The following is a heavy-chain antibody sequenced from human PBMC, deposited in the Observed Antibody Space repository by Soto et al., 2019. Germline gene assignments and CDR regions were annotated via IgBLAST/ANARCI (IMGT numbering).Heavy chain of an antibody. J-gene: IGHJ6*02. CDR2: ISYDGSNK. D-gene: IGHD4-4*01. V-gene: IGHV3-30*18. CDR3: AKDLLYSNYAYYYYYGMDV. Sequence: GGSLRLSCAASGFTFSSYGMHWVRQAPGKGLEWVAVISYDGSNKYYADSVKGRFTISRDNSKNTLYLQMNSLGAEDTAVYYCAKDLLYSNYAYYYYYGMDVWGQGTTVTVSS. CDR1: GFTFSSYG.